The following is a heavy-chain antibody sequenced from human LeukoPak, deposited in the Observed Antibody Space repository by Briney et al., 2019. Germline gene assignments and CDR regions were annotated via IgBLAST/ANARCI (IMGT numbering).Heavy chain of an antibody. CDR1: GGSISSSSYY. J-gene: IGHJ5*02. D-gene: IGHD5-18*01. Sequence: PSETLSLTCTVSGGSISSSSYYWGWIRQPPGKGLEWIGSIYYSGSTYYNPSLKSRVTISVDTSKNQFSLKLSSVTAADTAVYYCARPGDTAIEWFYPWGQGTLVTVSS. CDR3: ARPGDTAIEWFYP. CDR2: IYYSGST. V-gene: IGHV4-39*01.